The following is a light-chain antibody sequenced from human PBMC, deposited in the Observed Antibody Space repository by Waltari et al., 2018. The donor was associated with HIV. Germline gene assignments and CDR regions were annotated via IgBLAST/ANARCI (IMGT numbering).Light chain of an antibody. Sequence: SYELTQPPSVSVSPGQTAGITCSGDVLSKQFVYWYQQKTGQAPSLLIHTDSQRPSGVPERFSVSTSGTTVTLTITGVLAEDEAEYYCQSADKNIKSVVFGGGTKLTVL. J-gene: IGLJ2*01. V-gene: IGLV3-25*03. CDR2: TDS. CDR1: VLSKQF. CDR3: QSADKNIKSVV.